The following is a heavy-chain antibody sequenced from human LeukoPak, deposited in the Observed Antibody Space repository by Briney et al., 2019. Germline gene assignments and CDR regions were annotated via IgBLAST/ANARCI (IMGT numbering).Heavy chain of an antibody. D-gene: IGHD4-11*01. CDR2: IYYSGST. V-gene: IGHV4-39*01. CDR3: ATDDYTNYRGSQFDP. CDR1: GGSISSSSYY. Sequence: PSETLSLTCSVSGGSISSSSYYWGWIRQSPGKGLEWIGSIYYSGSTYYNPSLKSRVTISVNTSKNQFPLKLNSVTAADTAVYYCATDDYTNYRGSQFDPWGQGTLVTVSS. J-gene: IGHJ5*02.